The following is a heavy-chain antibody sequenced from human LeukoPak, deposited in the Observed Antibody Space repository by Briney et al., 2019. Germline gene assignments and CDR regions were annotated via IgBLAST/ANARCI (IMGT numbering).Heavy chain of an antibody. D-gene: IGHD1-1*01. J-gene: IGHJ4*02. CDR2: IFTGGDT. V-gene: IGHV3-53*01. CDR3: VKGSTGVPPLEY. CDR1: GFAVSNSF. Sequence: GGSLRLSCAVSGFAVSNSFMSWVRQAPGKGLEWLSVIFTGGDTYYSGSVKGGLTISRENSENKLYLQMNSLTAEDTALYYCVKGSTGVPPLEYWGQGTLVTVSS.